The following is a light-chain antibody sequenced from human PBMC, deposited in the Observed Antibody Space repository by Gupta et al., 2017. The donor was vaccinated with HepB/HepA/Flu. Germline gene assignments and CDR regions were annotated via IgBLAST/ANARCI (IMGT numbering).Light chain of an antibody. Sequence: QSVLTQPPSASATPGQGVTISCSGGSSNIGSNAENWYRQLPGTAPELLIYGNDQRPSGVPDRFSGSKSVTSASLAISGLQSDDEADYYCTTWDDSLIGWVFGGGTKLTVL. CDR3: TTWDDSLIGWV. CDR1: SSNIGSNA. CDR2: GND. V-gene: IGLV1-44*01. J-gene: IGLJ3*02.